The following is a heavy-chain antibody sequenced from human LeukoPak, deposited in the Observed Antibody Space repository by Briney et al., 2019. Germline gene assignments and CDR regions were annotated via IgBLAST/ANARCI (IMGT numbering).Heavy chain of an antibody. CDR2: ISNSGSYT. J-gene: IGHJ3*02. Sequence: GGSLRLSCAASGFSFSDNYMSWIRQAPGKGLEWVSYISNSGSYTNYADSVKGRFTISRDNAKNSLYLQMNSLRAEDTAVYYCATAFDIWGQGTMVTVSS. CDR3: ATAFDI. V-gene: IGHV3-11*06. CDR1: GFSFSDNY.